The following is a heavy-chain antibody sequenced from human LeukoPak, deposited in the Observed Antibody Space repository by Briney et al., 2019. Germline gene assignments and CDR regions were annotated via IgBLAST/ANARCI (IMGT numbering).Heavy chain of an antibody. CDR1: GFTFSTCA. CDR2: ISGSGGYT. J-gene: IGHJ4*02. CDR3: AKGDMVRGSYYFDY. Sequence: PGGSLRLSCEASGFTFSTCAMSWVRQAPGKGLEWVSGISGSGGYTYYADSVKGRFTISRDNSKNTLYLQMNSLRAEDTAVYYCAKGDMVRGSYYFDYWGQGTLVTVSS. D-gene: IGHD3-10*01. V-gene: IGHV3-23*01.